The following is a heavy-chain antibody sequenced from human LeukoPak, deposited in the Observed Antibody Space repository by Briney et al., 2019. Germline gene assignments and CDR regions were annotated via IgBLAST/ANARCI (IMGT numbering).Heavy chain of an antibody. J-gene: IGHJ4*02. CDR3: ARVNTAMADPIDY. CDR2: IIPIFGTA. Sequence: EWMXGIIPIFGTANYAQKFQGRVTITADESTSTAYMELSSLRSEDTAVYYCARVNTAMADPIDYWGQGTLVTVSS. D-gene: IGHD5-18*01. V-gene: IGHV1-69*01.